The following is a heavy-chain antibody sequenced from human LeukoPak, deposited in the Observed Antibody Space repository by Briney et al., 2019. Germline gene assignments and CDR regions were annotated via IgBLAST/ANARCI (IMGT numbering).Heavy chain of an antibody. V-gene: IGHV3-7*01. D-gene: IGHD5-18*01. CDR1: GLTFSSSW. CDR2: INPDGNKK. Sequence: GGSLRLSCAVSGLTFSSSWMDWVRQAPGKGLEWVASINPDGNKKYSADSVKGRFTISRDNAENSLYLQMNSLRVEDTAFYYCARDLAYSRLDYWGQGMLVTVS. CDR3: ARDLAYSRLDY. J-gene: IGHJ4*02.